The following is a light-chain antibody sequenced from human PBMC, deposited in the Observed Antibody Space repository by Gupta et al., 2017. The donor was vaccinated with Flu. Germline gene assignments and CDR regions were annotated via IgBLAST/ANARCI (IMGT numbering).Light chain of an antibody. CDR1: QSVSSY. CDR2: DAS. CDR3: QQRSNWRTT. J-gene: IGKJ5*01. V-gene: IGKV3-11*01. Sequence: EIVLTQSPATLSLSPGERATLSCRASQSVSSYLAWYQQKPGQAPRLLISDASIRATAIPARFSGSGSGTDFTLTISSLQPEDFAVYYCQQRSNWRTTFGQGTLLEIK.